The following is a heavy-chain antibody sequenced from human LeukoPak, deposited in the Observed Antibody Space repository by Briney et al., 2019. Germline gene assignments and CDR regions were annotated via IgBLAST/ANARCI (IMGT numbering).Heavy chain of an antibody. CDR1: GGSISSYY. CDR2: IYYSGST. J-gene: IGHJ5*02. Sequence: SETLSLTCTVSGGSISSYYWSWIRQPPGKGLEWIGYIYYSGSTNYNPSLKSRVTISVDTSKNQFSLKLSSVTAADTAVYYCARHFRGGDLNWFDPWGQGTLVTVSS. V-gene: IGHV4-59*08. CDR3: ARHFRGGDLNWFDP. D-gene: IGHD3-10*01.